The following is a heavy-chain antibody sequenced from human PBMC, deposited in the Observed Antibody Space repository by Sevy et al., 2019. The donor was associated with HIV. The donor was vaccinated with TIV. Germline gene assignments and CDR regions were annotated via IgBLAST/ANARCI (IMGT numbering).Heavy chain of an antibody. CDR3: ARMVSGGLRWESIKEDAFDI. V-gene: IGHV3-30-3*01. J-gene: IGHJ3*02. D-gene: IGHD4-17*01. CDR1: GFAFRDSA. Sequence: GGSLRLSCEASGFAFRDSAIHWVRQSPGKGLEWVALISHGGSYEYYVDSVKGRFTVSSDRSKNILYLQMDSLRAEDTAVDYCARMVSGGLRWESIKEDAFDIWGHGTAVTVSS. CDR2: ISHGGSYE.